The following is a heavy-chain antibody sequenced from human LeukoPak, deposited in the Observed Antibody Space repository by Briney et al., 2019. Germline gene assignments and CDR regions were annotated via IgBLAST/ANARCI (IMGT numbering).Heavy chain of an antibody. V-gene: IGHV3-48*04. CDR3: ARGRYYYDSSGSDFDY. J-gene: IGHJ4*02. Sequence: GGSLXLSCAASGFTFSSCSMNWVRQAPGKGXEWVSSISSSGTIIYYADSVKGRFTISRDNAKNSLYLQMNSLRAEDTAVYYCARGRYYYDSSGSDFDYWGQGTLVTVSS. CDR1: GFTFSSCS. D-gene: IGHD3-22*01. CDR2: ISSSGTII.